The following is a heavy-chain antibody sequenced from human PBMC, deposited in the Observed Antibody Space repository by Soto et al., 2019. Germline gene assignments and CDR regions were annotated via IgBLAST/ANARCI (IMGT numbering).Heavy chain of an antibody. CDR2: ISYDGSNK. J-gene: IGHJ3*02. CDR1: GFTFSSYA. CDR3: ARVRMAGDFDI. D-gene: IGHD6-19*01. Sequence: GGSLRLSCAASGFTFSSYAMHWVRQAPGKGLEWVAVISYDGSNKYYADSVKGRFTISRDNSKNTLYLQMNSLRAEDTAVYYCARVRMAGDFDIWGQGTMVTVSS. V-gene: IGHV3-30-3*01.